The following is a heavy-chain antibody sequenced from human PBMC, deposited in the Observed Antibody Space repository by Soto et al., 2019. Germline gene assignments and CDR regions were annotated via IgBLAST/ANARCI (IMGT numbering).Heavy chain of an antibody. CDR2: IVGDGSSK. CDR3: ARERSSGWYDAFDI. J-gene: IGHJ3*02. CDR1: GFTFRTYA. D-gene: IGHD6-19*01. Sequence: GGSLRLSCAAYGFTFRTYAMNWVRQAPGKGLEWVAVIVGDGSSKYYADSVKGRFTISRDNSKNTLYLQMNSLRAEDTAVYYCARERSSGWYDAFDIWGQGTMVTVSS. V-gene: IGHV3-23*01.